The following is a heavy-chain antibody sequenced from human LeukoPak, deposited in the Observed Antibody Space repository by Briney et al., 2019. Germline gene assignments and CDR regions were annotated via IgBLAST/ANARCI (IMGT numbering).Heavy chain of an antibody. CDR3: ARDSRAHYYGSGSYYKGDDAFDI. J-gene: IGHJ3*02. V-gene: IGHV3-48*04. Sequence: GGSLRLSCAASGFTFSIYSMNWVRQAPGKGLEWVSYIKSNSDTIYYADSVKGRFTISRDNAKNSLYLQMNSLRAEDTAVYYCARDSRAHYYGSGSYYKGDDAFDIWGQGTMVTVSS. CDR1: GFTFSIYS. D-gene: IGHD3-10*01. CDR2: IKSNSDTI.